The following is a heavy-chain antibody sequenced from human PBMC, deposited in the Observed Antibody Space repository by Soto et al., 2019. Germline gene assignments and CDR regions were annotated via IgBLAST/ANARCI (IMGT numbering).Heavy chain of an antibody. V-gene: IGHV3-30*18. CDR1: GFTFSSYG. Sequence: PGGSLRLSCAASGFTFSSYGMHWVRQAPGKGLEWVAVISYDGSNKYYADSVKGRFTISRDNSKNTLYLQMNSLRAEDAAVYYCAKDKRVSRQTWFDPWGQGTLVTVSS. J-gene: IGHJ5*02. CDR2: ISYDGSNK. CDR3: AKDKRVSRQTWFDP.